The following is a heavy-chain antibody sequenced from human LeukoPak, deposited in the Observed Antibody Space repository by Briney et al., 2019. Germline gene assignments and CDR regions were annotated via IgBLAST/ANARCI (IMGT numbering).Heavy chain of an antibody. CDR2: ISSSSSYI. CDR1: EFTVSSNY. CDR3: ARDRYSSGWFLFDY. J-gene: IGHJ4*02. Sequence: GGSLRLSCAASEFTVSSNYMSWVRQAPGKGLEWVSSISSSSSYIYYADSVKGRFTISRDNAKNSLYLQMNSLRAEDTAVYYCARDRYSSGWFLFDYWGQGTLVTVSS. D-gene: IGHD6-19*01. V-gene: IGHV3-21*01.